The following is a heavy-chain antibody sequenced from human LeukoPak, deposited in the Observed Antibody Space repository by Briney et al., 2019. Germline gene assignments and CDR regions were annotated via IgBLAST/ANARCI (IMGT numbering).Heavy chain of an antibody. J-gene: IGHJ6*03. V-gene: IGHV3-7*01. Sequence: GGSLRLSCAVSGFTFSSYWMSWVRQAPGKGLEWEANIKQDGSEKYYVDSMKGRFTISRDNAKNSLYLQMNSLRAEDTAVYYCARDTTTADYHMDVWGKGTTVAVSS. CDR3: ARDTTTADYHMDV. CDR2: IKQDGSEK. D-gene: IGHD1-26*01. CDR1: GFTFSSYW.